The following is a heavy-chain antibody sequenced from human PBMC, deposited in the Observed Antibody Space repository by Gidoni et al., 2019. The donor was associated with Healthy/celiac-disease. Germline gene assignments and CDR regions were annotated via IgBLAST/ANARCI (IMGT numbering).Heavy chain of an antibody. V-gene: IGHV3-30*04. CDR2: ISYDGSNK. CDR3: ARVRVDTISGLDV. J-gene: IGHJ6*02. Sequence: QVQLLESGGGVVQPGRSLRLSCAASGFTFSRYAMHWVRKDPGKGLEWVAVISYDGSNKDYADSVKGRFTISRDNSKNTLYLKMNSLRAEDTAGYYCARVRVDTISGLDVWGQGTTVTVSS. CDR1: GFTFSRYA. D-gene: IGHD5-12*01.